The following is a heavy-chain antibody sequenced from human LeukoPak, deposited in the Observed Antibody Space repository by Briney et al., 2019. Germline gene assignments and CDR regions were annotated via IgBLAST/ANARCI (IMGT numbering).Heavy chain of an antibody. J-gene: IGHJ6*02. V-gene: IGHV3-74*01. CDR3: ARVGVRGYYYGMDV. CDR2: INSDGSST. D-gene: IGHD3-10*01. CDR1: GFTFSSYW. Sequence: GGSLRLSCAASGFTFSSYWMHWARQAPGKGLVWVSRINSDGSSTSYADSVKGRFTISRDNAKNTLYLQMNSLRAEDTAVYYCARVGVRGYYYGMDVWGQGTTVTVSS.